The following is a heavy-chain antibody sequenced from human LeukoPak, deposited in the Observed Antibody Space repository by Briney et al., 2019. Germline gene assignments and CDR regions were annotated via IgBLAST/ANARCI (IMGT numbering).Heavy chain of an antibody. CDR3: ARPQKLGGMAAFDI. CDR2: IVSDGSTT. D-gene: IGHD3-16*01. Sequence: PGGSLRLSCAASGFTFSTYWMHWVRQAPGKGLVWVSRIVSDGSTTTYADSVKGRFTISRDNAKNTLYPQMNSLRAEDTAVYYCARPQKLGGMAAFDIWGQGTMVTVSS. V-gene: IGHV3-74*01. J-gene: IGHJ3*02. CDR1: GFTFSTYW.